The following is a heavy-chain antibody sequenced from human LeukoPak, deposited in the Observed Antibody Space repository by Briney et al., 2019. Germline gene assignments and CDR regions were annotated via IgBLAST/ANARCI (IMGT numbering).Heavy chain of an antibody. Sequence: GGSLRLSCAASGFTFRNYWMYWVRQAPGEGMVWIANINEHGIPMYEDSVKGRFTISRDNARDTLYLQMNSLRAEDTAVYYCAKDGGFLEWLPLRDYYGMDVWGQGTTVTVSS. V-gene: IGHV3-74*03. CDR2: INEHGIP. D-gene: IGHD3-3*01. CDR3: AKDGGFLEWLPLRDYYGMDV. J-gene: IGHJ6*02. CDR1: GFTFRNYW.